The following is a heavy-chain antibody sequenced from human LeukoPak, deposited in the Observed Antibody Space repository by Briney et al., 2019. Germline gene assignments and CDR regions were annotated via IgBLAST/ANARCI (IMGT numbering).Heavy chain of an antibody. D-gene: IGHD3-3*01. CDR2: ITDSGSDK. CDR1: GFTFSDYY. J-gene: IGHJ4*02. Sequence: KPGGSLRLSCAASGFTFSDYYMSWLRQAPGKGLEWVSYITDSGSDKYYADSVKGRFTISRDNSKNTLYLQMNSLRAEDTAVYYCAKDHGDSWSGYPDYFDYWGQGTLVTVPS. V-gene: IGHV3-11*04. CDR3: AKDHGDSWSGYPDYFDY.